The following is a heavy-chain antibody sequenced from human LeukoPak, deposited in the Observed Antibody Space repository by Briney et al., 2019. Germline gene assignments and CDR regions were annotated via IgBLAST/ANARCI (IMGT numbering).Heavy chain of an antibody. V-gene: IGHV3-21*01. Sequence: PGGSLRLSCAASGFTFSSYSMNWVRQAPGKGLEWVSSISSSSSYIYYADSVKGRFTISRDNAKNSLYLQMNSLRAEDTAVYYCARDEEWELNGRFLYYYYMDVWGKGTTVTVSS. D-gene: IGHD1-26*01. CDR3: ARDEEWELNGRFLYYYYMDV. CDR2: ISSSSSYI. CDR1: GFTFSSYS. J-gene: IGHJ6*03.